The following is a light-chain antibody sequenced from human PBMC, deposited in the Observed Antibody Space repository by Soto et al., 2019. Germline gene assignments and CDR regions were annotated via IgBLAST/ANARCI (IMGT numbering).Light chain of an antibody. CDR2: STN. CDR3: LLYYGGQLGV. CDR1: TGAVTSSNY. V-gene: IGLV7-43*01. Sequence: QAVVTQEPSLTVSPGGTVTLTCAVYTGAVTSSNYPNWFQQKPGQAPRALIYSTNHKYSWTPARFSGSLGGGKAALTLSGVQPEDEADYYCLLYYGGQLGVFGGGTKLTVL. J-gene: IGLJ2*01.